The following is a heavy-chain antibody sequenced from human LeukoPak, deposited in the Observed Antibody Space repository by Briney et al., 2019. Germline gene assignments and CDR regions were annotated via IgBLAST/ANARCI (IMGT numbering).Heavy chain of an antibody. V-gene: IGHV3-21*01. Sequence: GGSLRLSCAASGFTFSSYSMNWVRQTPGKGLEWVSSISSSSSYIYYADSVKGRFTISRDNAKNSLYLQMSSLRAEDTAVYYCARDGDIVVVPADLDYWGQGTRVTVSS. J-gene: IGHJ4*02. CDR1: GFTFSSYS. CDR3: ARDGDIVVVPADLDY. CDR2: ISSSSSYI. D-gene: IGHD2-2*01.